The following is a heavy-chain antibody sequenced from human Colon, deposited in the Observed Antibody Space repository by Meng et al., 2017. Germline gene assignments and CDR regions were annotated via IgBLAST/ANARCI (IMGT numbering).Heavy chain of an antibody. CDR1: GASISGDNW. V-gene: IGHV4-4*02. Sequence: QVQLQESGPGLVKPSGTLSLTCAVSGASISGDNWWSWVRQTPGKGLEWLGEIFHSGTSNYNPSLKSRVTISVDKSKNQFSLRLSSVTAADTAVYYCAGGPWELDYWGQGTLVTVSS. CDR2: IFHSGTS. J-gene: IGHJ4*02. CDR3: AGGPWELDY. D-gene: IGHD1-26*01.